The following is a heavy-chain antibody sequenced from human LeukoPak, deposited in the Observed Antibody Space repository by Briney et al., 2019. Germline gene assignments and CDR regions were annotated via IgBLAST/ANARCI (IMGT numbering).Heavy chain of an antibody. CDR3: ARGGGLSIVVVPAAIWFDP. D-gene: IGHD2-2*01. CDR1: GGSFSGYY. V-gene: IGHV4-34*01. CDR2: INHSGST. Sequence: SETLSLTCAVYGGSFSGYYWSWIRQPPGKGLEWIGEINHSGSTNYNPSLKSRVTISVDTSKNQFSLKLSSVTAADTAVYYCARGGGLSIVVVPAAIWFDPWGQGTLVTXSS. J-gene: IGHJ5*02.